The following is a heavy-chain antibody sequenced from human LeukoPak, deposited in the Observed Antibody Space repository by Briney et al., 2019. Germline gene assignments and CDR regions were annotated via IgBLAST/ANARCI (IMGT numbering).Heavy chain of an antibody. J-gene: IGHJ6*03. CDR2: ITSGSSYI. Sequence: NPGGSLRLSCAASGFTFSSYNMNWVRQAPGKGLEWVSSITSGSSYIYYADSVKGRFTISRDNAKNSLYLQMNSLRAEDTAVYYCARDPYSGSYGNYYYYFMDVCGKGTTVTISS. CDR1: GFTFSSYN. D-gene: IGHD1-26*01. V-gene: IGHV3-21*01. CDR3: ARDPYSGSYGNYYYYFMDV.